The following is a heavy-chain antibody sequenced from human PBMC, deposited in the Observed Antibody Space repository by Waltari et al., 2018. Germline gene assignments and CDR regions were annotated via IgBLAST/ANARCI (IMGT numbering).Heavy chain of an antibody. V-gene: IGHV3-9*01. CDR3: AKSDSSSWCNDAFDI. Sequence: EVQLVESGGGLVQPGRSLRLSCAASGFTFADYAMHWVRQAPGKGLEWVSGISWNSGSRGYADSVKVRFSISRDNDKNSMYLQMNRLRAEDTAMYYCAKSDSSSWCNDAFDIWGQGTMVTVSS. J-gene: IGHJ3*02. D-gene: IGHD6-13*01. CDR1: GFTFADYA. CDR2: ISWNSGSR.